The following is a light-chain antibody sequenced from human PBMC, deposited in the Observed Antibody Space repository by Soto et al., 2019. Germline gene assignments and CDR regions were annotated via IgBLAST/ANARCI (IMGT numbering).Light chain of an antibody. CDR2: EVS. CDR3: SSYTSSSTPG. CDR1: SSDVGGYNY. Sequence: QSALTQPASVSGSPGQSITISCTGTSSDVGGYNYVSWYQQHPGKAPKLMIYEVSNRPSGVSNRFSGSESGNTASLTISGLQAEDEADYYCSSYTSSSTPGFGGGTKLTVL. V-gene: IGLV2-14*01. J-gene: IGLJ3*02.